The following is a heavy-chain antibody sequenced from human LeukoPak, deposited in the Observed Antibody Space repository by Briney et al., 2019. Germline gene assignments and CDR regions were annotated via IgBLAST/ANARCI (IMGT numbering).Heavy chain of an antibody. Sequence: GGSLRLSCAGSGFTFSSYWMSWVRQAPGKGLEWVANIKEDNSEKYSVDSVRGRFTISRDNAKNSLYLQMNSLRADDTAVYYCARIVRCIVQPQNAFDIWGQGTVVTVSS. CDR2: IKEDNSEK. CDR3: ARIVRCIVQPQNAFDI. D-gene: IGHD2/OR15-2a*01. V-gene: IGHV3-7*01. J-gene: IGHJ3*02. CDR1: GFTFSSYW.